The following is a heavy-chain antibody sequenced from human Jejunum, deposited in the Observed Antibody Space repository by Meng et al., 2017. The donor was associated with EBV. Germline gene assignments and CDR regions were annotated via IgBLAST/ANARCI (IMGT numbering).Heavy chain of an antibody. CDR3: TDVGGDMI. Sequence: VQLVGSWGGFVKPGESLRFSCAASGFTFTNSHMTWVRQAPGKGLEWVGRIKRTTDGGTTDYAAPVKGRFTISRDDSKNTLYLQMNSLKTEDTAVYYCTDVGGDMIWGQGILVTASS. CDR1: GFTFTNSH. V-gene: IGHV3-15*01. D-gene: IGHD3-16*01. CDR2: IKRTTDGGTT. J-gene: IGHJ4*02.